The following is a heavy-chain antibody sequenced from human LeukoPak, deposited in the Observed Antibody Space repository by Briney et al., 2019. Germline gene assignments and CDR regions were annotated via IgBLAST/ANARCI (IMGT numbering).Heavy chain of an antibody. V-gene: IGHV4-39*07. Sequence: SETLSLTCTVSGGSISSSSYYWGWIRQPPGKGLEWIGSIYYSGRTYYSPSLKSRVTISVDTSKNQFSLKLSSVTAADTAVYYCAREGSGSYYYYYYMDVWGKEATVTVSS. CDR2: IYYSGRT. CDR1: GGSISSSSYY. D-gene: IGHD1-26*01. J-gene: IGHJ6*03. CDR3: AREGSGSYYYYYYMDV.